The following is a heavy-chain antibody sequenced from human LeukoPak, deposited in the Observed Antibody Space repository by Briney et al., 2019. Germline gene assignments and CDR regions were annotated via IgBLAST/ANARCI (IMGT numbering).Heavy chain of an antibody. J-gene: IGHJ6*02. Sequence: GASVKVSCKASGYTFTGYYMHWVRQAPGQGLEWMGWINPNSGGTNYAQKFQGRVTMTRDTSISTAYMELSRLRSDDTAVYYCARVRYSSSCVHGMDVWGQGSTVTVSS. CDR3: ARVRYSSSCVHGMDV. V-gene: IGHV1-2*02. CDR2: INPNSGGT. CDR1: GYTFTGYY. D-gene: IGHD6-13*01.